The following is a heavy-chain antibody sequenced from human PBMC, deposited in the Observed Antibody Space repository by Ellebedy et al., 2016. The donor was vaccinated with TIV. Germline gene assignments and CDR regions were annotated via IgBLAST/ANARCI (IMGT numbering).Heavy chain of an antibody. V-gene: IGHV3-74*01. Sequence: GESLKISCAASRFTFSRYWMHWVRQAPGKGLVWVSDINRDGSRTSYADSVKGRFTISRDNAKSTLYLQMESLRAEDSAVYYCARTFAVDPADFRIDPWGQGTLVTVSS. CDR2: INRDGSRT. CDR3: ARTFAVDPADFRIDP. J-gene: IGHJ5*02. D-gene: IGHD2-2*01. CDR1: RFTFSRYW.